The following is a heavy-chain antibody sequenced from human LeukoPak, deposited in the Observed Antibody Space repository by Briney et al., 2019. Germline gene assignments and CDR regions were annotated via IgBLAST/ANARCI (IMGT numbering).Heavy chain of an antibody. CDR1: GYTFTSYD. Sequence: ASVKVSCKASGYTFTSYDINWVRQATGQGLERMGWMNPNSGNTGYAQKFQGRVTITRNTSISTAYMELSSLRSEDTAVYYCARPHRAGWFDPWGQGTLVTVSS. V-gene: IGHV1-8*03. CDR2: MNPNSGNT. J-gene: IGHJ5*02. CDR3: ARPHRAGWFDP. D-gene: IGHD6-13*01.